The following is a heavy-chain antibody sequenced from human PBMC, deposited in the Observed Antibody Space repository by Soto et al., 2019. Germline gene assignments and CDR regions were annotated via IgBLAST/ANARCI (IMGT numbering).Heavy chain of an antibody. D-gene: IGHD3-22*01. CDR2: ISNSGDYI. Sequence: GGSLRLSCTASGSTFRTYGMNWVRQAPGKGLEWVSSISNSGDYIYYADSVQGRFTISRDNAKNSLYLQMNSLRAEDTAVYYCARESYYYDNSGDKFRGFDYWGQGTLVTVSS. J-gene: IGHJ4*02. CDR3: ARESYYYDNSGDKFRGFDY. V-gene: IGHV3-21*04. CDR1: GSTFRTYG.